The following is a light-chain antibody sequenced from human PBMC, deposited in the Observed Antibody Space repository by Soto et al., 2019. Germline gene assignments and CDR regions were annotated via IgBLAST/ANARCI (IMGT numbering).Light chain of an antibody. CDR3: NSYGSTSTRYV. Sequence: QSVLTQPASVSGSPGQSITISCTGTSSDVGGYNYVSWYQQHPGKAPKLMIYEVSNRPSGVSNRFSGSKSGNTASLTTSGLQAEDEADYFCNSYGSTSTRYVFGTGTKVTVL. J-gene: IGLJ1*01. V-gene: IGLV2-14*01. CDR1: SSDVGGYNY. CDR2: EVS.